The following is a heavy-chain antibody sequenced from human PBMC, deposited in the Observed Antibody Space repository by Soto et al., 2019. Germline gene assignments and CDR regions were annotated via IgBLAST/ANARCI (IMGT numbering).Heavy chain of an antibody. V-gene: IGHV3-23*01. D-gene: IGHD1-26*01. CDR2: ISASGGST. J-gene: IGHJ4*02. CDR3: AKVLSSGSYSGALEY. CDR1: GFSITSFA. Sequence: GGSLRLSCVASGFSITSFAMSWVRQAPGKGLEWASAISASGGSTYADSVKGRFTISRDNSKNTLYLQMNSLRIEDTAVYYCAKVLSSGSYSGALEYWGQGALVTVSS.